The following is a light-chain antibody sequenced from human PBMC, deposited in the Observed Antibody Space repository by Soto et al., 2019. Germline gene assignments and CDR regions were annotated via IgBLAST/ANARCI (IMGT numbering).Light chain of an antibody. CDR2: MGS. Sequence: DIVMTQSPLSLPVTPGEPASISCRSSQSLLHSNGHNYLDWYVQKPGQSPQLLIYMGSNRASGVPDRFSGSGSGTDFTLKISRVEADDVGVYYCMQALQTSITFGQGTRLEIK. J-gene: IGKJ5*01. CDR1: QSLLHSNGHNY. CDR3: MQALQTSIT. V-gene: IGKV2-28*01.